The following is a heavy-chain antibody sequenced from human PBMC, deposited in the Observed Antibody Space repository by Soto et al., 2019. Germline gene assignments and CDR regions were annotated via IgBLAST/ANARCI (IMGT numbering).Heavy chain of an antibody. V-gene: IGHV1-69*01. CDR3: ARDGGRHSGGIDY. CDR2: IIPIFGTA. D-gene: IGHD1-26*01. J-gene: IGHJ4*02. CDR1: GGTFSSYS. Sequence: QVQLVQSGAEGKKPGSSLKVSCKASGGTFSSYSINWVRQAPGQGLEWMGEIIPIFGTANYAQKFQGRVTITADESTSTAYMDLSSLRSEDTAVYYCARDGGRHSGGIDYWGQGTLVTVSS.